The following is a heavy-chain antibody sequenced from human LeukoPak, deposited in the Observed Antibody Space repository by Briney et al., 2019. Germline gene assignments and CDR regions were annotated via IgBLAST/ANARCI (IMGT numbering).Heavy chain of an antibody. CDR1: GGSISSGVYY. V-gene: IGHV4-31*03. Sequence: SQTLSLTCTVSGGSISSGVYYWSWIRQHPGKGLEWIGYIYYSGSTYYNPSLKSRVTISVDTSKNQFSLKLSSVTAADTAVYYCARAHVVPAADAFDIWGQGTMVTVSS. CDR3: ARAHVVPAADAFDI. CDR2: IYYSGST. D-gene: IGHD2-2*01. J-gene: IGHJ3*02.